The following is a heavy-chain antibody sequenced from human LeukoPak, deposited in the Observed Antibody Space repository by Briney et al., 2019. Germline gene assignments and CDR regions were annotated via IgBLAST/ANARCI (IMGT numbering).Heavy chain of an antibody. CDR2: INHSGST. CDR1: GGSFSGYY. V-gene: IGHV4-34*01. J-gene: IGHJ4*02. Sequence: SETLSLTCAVYGGSFSGYYWSWIRQPPGKGLEWIGEINHSGSTNYNPSLKSRVTISVDTSKNQFSLKLSSVTAADTAVYYCARKAPKGYYYDSSGYYPFDYWGQGTLVTVPS. CDR3: ARKAPKGYYYDSSGYYPFDY. D-gene: IGHD3-22*01.